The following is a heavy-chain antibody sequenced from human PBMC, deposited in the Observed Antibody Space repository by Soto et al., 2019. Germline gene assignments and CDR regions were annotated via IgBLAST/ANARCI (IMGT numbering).Heavy chain of an antibody. CDR3: ATPRGYYDILTGFDY. Sequence: GESLKISCAASGFTFSSYAMSWVRQAPGKGLEWVSAISGSGGSTYYADSVKGRFTISRDNSKNTLYLQMNSLRAEDTAVYYCATPRGYYDILTGFDYWGQGTLVTVSS. CDR2: ISGSGGST. D-gene: IGHD3-9*01. J-gene: IGHJ4*02. V-gene: IGHV3-23*01. CDR1: GFTFSSYA.